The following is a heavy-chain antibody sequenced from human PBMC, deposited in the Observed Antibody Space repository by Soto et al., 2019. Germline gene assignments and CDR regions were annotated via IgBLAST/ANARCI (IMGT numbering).Heavy chain of an antibody. V-gene: IGHV1-69*01. CDR3: ARSSTSSGSDFYGVDV. Sequence: QEWLVQSGPEVKKSGSSVKVSCKPSGGTFSRKAISWLRHAPGQGLEWVGGIIPLFSTTKYAQKFQGRVTVTADASASTVYMELTRLRSDDTATYYCARSSTSSGSDFYGVDVWGQGTTVTVSS. CDR2: IIPLFSTT. CDR1: GGTFSRKA. J-gene: IGHJ6*02. D-gene: IGHD2-2*01.